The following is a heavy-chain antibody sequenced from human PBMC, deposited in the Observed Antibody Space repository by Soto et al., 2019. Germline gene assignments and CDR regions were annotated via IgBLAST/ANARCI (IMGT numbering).Heavy chain of an antibody. CDR3: ARGDSTDCSNGVCSFFYNHDMDV. CDR2: INPKSGGT. J-gene: IGHJ6*02. CDR1: GYSFTDYH. Sequence: ASVKVSCTASGYSFTDYHIHWVRQAPGQGLEWLGRINPKSGGTSTAQKFQGWVTMTTDTSISTASMELTRLTSDDTAIYYCARGDSTDCSNGVCSFFYNHDMDVWGQGTTGTAP. V-gene: IGHV1-2*04. D-gene: IGHD2-8*01.